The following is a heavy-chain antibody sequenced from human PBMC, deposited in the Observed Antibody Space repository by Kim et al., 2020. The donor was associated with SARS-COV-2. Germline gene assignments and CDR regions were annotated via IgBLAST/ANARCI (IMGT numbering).Heavy chain of an antibody. Sequence: GGSLRLSCAASGFTFSSYSMHWVRQAPGKGLEWVSAISSNSSYIHYADSVKGRFTISRDNAKNPMYLQMNSLRAEDTAVYYCARAVGGSGIAAVNGRDVWGGGTTVTVSS. J-gene: IGHJ6*01. CDR3: ARAVGGSGIAAVNGRDV. CDR2: ISSNSSYI. V-gene: IGHV3-21*01. CDR1: GFTFSSYS. D-gene: IGHD6-13*01.